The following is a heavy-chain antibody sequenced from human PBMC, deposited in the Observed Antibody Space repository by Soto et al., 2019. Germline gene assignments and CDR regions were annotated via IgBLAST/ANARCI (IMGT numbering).Heavy chain of an antibody. CDR3: AKGAVQDLWSGYYTLFDY. D-gene: IGHD3-3*01. V-gene: IGHV3-30*18. J-gene: IGHJ4*02. CDR1: GFTFSTYG. CDR2: ISYDGKHK. Sequence: QVQLVESGGGVVQPGRSLRLSCAASGFTFSTYGMHWVRQASGKGLEWVAVISYDGKHKYYADSLKGRFTISRDNSKNTLYLQMNSLRAEDTAVYYCAKGAVQDLWSGYYTLFDYWGQGTLVTVSS.